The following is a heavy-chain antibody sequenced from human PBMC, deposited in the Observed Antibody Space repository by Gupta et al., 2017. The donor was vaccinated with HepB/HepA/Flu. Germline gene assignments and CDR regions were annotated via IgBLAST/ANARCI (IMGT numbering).Heavy chain of an antibody. J-gene: IGHJ4*02. D-gene: IGHD6-19*01. Sequence: EVQLVESGGGLIQPGGSRRLSCAASGFTVSSNYMSWVRQAPGKGLEWVSVIYRGGITYYADSVKGRFTISRDNSKNTLYLQMNSLRAEDTAVYYCARDLEGAAVDWGQGTLVTVSS. CDR2: IYRGGIT. V-gene: IGHV3-53*01. CDR3: ARDLEGAAVD. CDR1: GFTVSSNY.